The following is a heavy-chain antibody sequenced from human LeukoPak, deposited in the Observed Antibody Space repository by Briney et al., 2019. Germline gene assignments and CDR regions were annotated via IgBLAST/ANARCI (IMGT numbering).Heavy chain of an antibody. Sequence: SETLSLTCTVSGGSISSYYWSWIRQPPGKGLEWIGYIYYSGSTNYNPSLKSRVTISVDTSKNQSSLKLSSVTAADTAVYYCARESGCSSTSCSGFDYWGQGTLVTVSS. CDR1: GGSISSYY. CDR2: IYYSGST. J-gene: IGHJ4*02. V-gene: IGHV4-59*01. CDR3: ARESGCSSTSCSGFDY. D-gene: IGHD2-2*01.